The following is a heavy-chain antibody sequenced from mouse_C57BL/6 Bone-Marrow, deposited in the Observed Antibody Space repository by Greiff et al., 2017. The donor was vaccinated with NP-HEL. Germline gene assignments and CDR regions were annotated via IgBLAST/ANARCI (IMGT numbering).Heavy chain of an antibody. CDR1: GFTFSSYT. CDR2: ISGGGGNT. D-gene: IGHD4-1*01. J-gene: IGHJ3*01. V-gene: IGHV5-9*01. CDR3: ARHGTGTSWFAY. Sequence: EVQGVESGGGLVKPGGSLKLSCAASGFTFSSYTMSWVRQTPEKRLEWVATISGGGGNTYYPDSVKGRFTISRDNAKNTLYLQMSSLRSEDTALYYCARHGTGTSWFAYWGQGTLVTVSA.